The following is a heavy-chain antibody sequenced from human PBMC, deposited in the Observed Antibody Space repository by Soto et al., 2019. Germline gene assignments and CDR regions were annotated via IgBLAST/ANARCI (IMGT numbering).Heavy chain of an antibody. J-gene: IGHJ4*02. CDR1: GFTFSSYG. CDR3: ARTAYYYDSSGYYFDC. V-gene: IGHV3-33*01. D-gene: IGHD3-22*01. CDR2: IWYDGRNT. Sequence: QVQLVESGGGVVQPGRSLRLSCAASGFTFSSYGMHWGRQAPGKGLEWVAVIWYDGRNTYYADSVKGRFTISRDNSKNTLYLQMNSLRAEDTAVYYSARTAYYYDSSGYYFDCWAQGTLVTVPS.